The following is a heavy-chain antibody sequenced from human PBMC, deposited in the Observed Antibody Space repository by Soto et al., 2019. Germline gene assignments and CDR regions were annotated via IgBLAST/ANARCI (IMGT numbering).Heavy chain of an antibody. CDR2: IYYSGST. V-gene: IGHV4-59*08. J-gene: IGHJ3*02. Sequence: QVQLQESGPGLVKPSETLSLTCTVSGGSISSYYWSWIRQPPGKGLEWIGYIYYSGSTNYNPSLKSRVTISVDTSRNQFSLRLSSVTAADTAVYYCARRKDVFEIWGQGTMVTVSS. CDR1: GGSISSYY. CDR3: ARRKDVFEI.